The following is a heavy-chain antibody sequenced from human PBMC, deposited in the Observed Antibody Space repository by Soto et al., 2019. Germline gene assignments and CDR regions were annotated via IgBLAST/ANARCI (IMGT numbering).Heavy chain of an antibody. J-gene: IGHJ4*02. D-gene: IGHD1-1*01. CDR3: ANPGGGRNSDY. V-gene: IGHV1-69*01. CDR1: GGTFSNYA. Sequence: QVQLVQSRAEVKEPGSSVKVSCKTSGGTFSNYAISWVRQAPGQGLEWKGGILPIFGTANYAQKFQGRVTITADESRSTGSRELSSWRSETTAGYSFANPGGGRNSDYWGKETLV. CDR2: ILPIFGTA.